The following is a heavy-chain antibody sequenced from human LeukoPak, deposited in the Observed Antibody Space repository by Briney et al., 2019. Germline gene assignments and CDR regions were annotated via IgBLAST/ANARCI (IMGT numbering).Heavy chain of an antibody. CDR1: EFIFSDYW. V-gene: IGHV3-7*03. Sequence: GGSLRLSYVASEFIFSDYWMSWVRQAPGKGLEWVANIKQGGREEKYVGSVKGRFAISRDDAKSTLYLQMDSLSDDDTAVYYCARDNGGWFDSWGRGTLVTVSS. CDR2: IKQGGREE. D-gene: IGHD3-10*01. J-gene: IGHJ5*01. CDR3: ARDNGGWFDS.